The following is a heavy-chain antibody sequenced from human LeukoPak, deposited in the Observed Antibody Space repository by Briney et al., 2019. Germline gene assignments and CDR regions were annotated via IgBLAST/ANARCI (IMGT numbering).Heavy chain of an antibody. D-gene: IGHD3-22*01. J-gene: IGHJ4*02. Sequence: SETLSLTCTVSGGSITGYYWSWIRQPPGKGLEWIGYIYFSGSTNYNPPLKSRVTISVDTSKNQFSLKLSSVTAADTAVYYCASSDSSGYYDNWGQGTLVTVSS. CDR1: GGSITGYY. V-gene: IGHV4-59*01. CDR3: ASSDSSGYYDN. CDR2: IYFSGST.